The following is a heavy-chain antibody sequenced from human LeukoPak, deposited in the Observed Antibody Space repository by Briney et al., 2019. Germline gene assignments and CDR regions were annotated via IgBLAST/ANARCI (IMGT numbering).Heavy chain of an antibody. V-gene: IGHV4-34*01. J-gene: IGHJ4*02. CDR1: GGSFSGYY. D-gene: IGHD6-13*01. Sequence: SETLSLTCAVYGGSFSGYYWSWIRQPPGKGLEWIGEINHSGSTNYNPSLKSRVTISVDTSKNQFSLKLSSVTAADTAVYYCATANPYSSSFSFDYWGQGTLVTVSS. CDR2: INHSGST. CDR3: ATANPYSSSFSFDY.